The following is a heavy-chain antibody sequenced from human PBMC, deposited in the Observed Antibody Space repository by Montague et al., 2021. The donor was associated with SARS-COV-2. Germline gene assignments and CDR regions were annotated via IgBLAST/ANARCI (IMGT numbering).Heavy chain of an antibody. CDR3: ARDDFRWDFDY. V-gene: IGHV4-61*02. CDR2: IYTTGST. Sequence: TLSLTCTVSGDSITSDVSYWSWIRQPAGKGLEWIGRIYTTGSTNYNPSLKSRLTIALDTSKNQFFLKLSSVTAADTAVYYCARDDFRWDFDYWGQGTLVTVSS. D-gene: IGHD2/OR15-2a*01. CDR1: GDSITSDVSY. J-gene: IGHJ4*02.